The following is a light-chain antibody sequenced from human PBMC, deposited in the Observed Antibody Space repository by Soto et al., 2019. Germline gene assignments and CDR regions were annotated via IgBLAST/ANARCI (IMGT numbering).Light chain of an antibody. CDR1: QDIVGR. CDR2: AAS. V-gene: IGKV1-12*01. CDR3: LEVYSLVRP. J-gene: IGKJ1*01. Sequence: DIELSQSKYSVSASVGDRITITCRASQDIVGRLAWFQQKPGKAPQYLIQAASILQSGVPSRFSGSGSGTEFILTIYNLQPEDFTPYFCLEVYSLVRPFCLGTKVDIK.